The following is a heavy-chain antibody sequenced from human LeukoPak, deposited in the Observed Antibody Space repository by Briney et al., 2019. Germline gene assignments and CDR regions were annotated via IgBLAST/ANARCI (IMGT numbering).Heavy chain of an antibody. Sequence: SETLSLTCTVSGGSISSSSYYWGWIRQPPGKGLEWIGSIYYSGSTYYNPSLKSRVTISVDTSKNQFSLKLSSVTAADTAVYYCARRLQLWTFDYWGQGTLVTVSS. J-gene: IGHJ4*02. CDR1: GGSISSSSYY. V-gene: IGHV4-39*01. D-gene: IGHD5-18*01. CDR2: IYYSGST. CDR3: ARRLQLWTFDY.